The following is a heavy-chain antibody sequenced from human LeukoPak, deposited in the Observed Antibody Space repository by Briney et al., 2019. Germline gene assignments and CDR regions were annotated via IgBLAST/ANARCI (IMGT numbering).Heavy chain of an antibody. CDR2: ISSSSSYI. CDR3: VNSPKALGYCSSTSCYG. V-gene: IGHV3-21*01. J-gene: IGHJ4*02. Sequence: GGSLRLSCAASGFTFSSYSMNWVRQAPGKGLEWVSSISSSSSYIYYADSVKGRFTTSRDNAKNSLYLQMNSLRAEDTAVYYCVNSPKALGYCSSTSCYGWGQGTLVTVSS. D-gene: IGHD2-2*01. CDR1: GFTFSSYS.